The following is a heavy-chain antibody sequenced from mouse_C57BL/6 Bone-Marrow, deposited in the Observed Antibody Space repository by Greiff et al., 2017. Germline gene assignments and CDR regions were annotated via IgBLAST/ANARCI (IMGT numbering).Heavy chain of an antibody. CDR2: IWTGGGT. V-gene: IGHV2-9-1*01. CDR3: ARIKPIYYDYDGYYFDY. D-gene: IGHD2-4*01. CDR1: GFSLTSYA. Sequence: QVQLKESVPGLVAPSQSLSITCTVSGFSLTSYAISWVRQPPGKGLEWLGVIWTGGGTNYNSALKSRLSISKDNSKSQVFLKMNSLQTDDTARYYCARIKPIYYDYDGYYFDYWGQGTTLTVSS. J-gene: IGHJ2*01.